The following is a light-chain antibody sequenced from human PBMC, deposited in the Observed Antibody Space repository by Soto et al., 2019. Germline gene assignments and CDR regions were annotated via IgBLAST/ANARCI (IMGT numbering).Light chain of an antibody. CDR1: SSNIGAGYD. CDR3: QSYANSLSGSSVV. V-gene: IGLV1-40*01. J-gene: IGLJ2*01. Sequence: QAVVTQPPSVSGAPGQRVTISCTGSSSNIGAGYDVHWYQQLPGTAPKLLIYGNNNRPSGVPDRFSGSKSGTSASLAITGLQAEDEADYYCQSYANSLSGSSVVFGGGTKLTVL. CDR2: GNN.